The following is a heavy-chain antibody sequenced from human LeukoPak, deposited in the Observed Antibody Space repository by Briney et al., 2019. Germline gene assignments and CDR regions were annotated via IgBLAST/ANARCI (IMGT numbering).Heavy chain of an antibody. CDR3: AGGTHTNNWYDH. CDR1: GFTFSSYG. Sequence: GGSLRLSCAASGFTFSSYGMHWVRQAPGKGLGWVSFIDGAGNSYYADSVKGRFTISRDSSWNTLYLQMSSLRVEDTAVYYCAGGTHTNNWYDHWGQGTLVTVSS. CDR2: IDGAGNS. D-gene: IGHD1-26*01. J-gene: IGHJ5*02. V-gene: IGHV3-NL1*01.